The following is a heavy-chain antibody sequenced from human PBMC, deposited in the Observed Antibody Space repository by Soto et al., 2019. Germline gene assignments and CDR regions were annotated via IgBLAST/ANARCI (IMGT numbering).Heavy chain of an antibody. J-gene: IGHJ6*02. CDR1: GGSVSSGSYY. CDR2: IYYSGST. CDR3: ARAGGGYSHGYIDSGMDV. V-gene: IGHV4-61*01. Sequence: PSETLSLTCTVSGGSVSSGSYYWSWIRQPPGKGLEWIGYIYYSGSTNYNPSLKSRVTISEDTSKNQFSLKLSSVTAEDTAVYYCARAGGGYSHGYIDSGMDVWGQGTTVTVSS. D-gene: IGHD5-18*01.